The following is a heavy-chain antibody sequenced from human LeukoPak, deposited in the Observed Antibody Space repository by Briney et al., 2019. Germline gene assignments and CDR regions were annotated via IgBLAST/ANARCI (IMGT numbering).Heavy chain of an antibody. J-gene: IGHJ5*02. CDR3: TRGARFGEQYSWFGP. D-gene: IGHD3-10*01. CDR2: IKQDGSEQ. V-gene: IGHV3-7*01. Sequence: SGGSLRLSCAASGFTFSNYGMHWVRQAPGKGLEWVANIKQDGSEQYYVDSVRGRFTISRDNAKNSLYLQMSSLRDDDAAFYYCTRGARFGEQYSWFGPWGRGALVTVSS. CDR1: GFTFSNYG.